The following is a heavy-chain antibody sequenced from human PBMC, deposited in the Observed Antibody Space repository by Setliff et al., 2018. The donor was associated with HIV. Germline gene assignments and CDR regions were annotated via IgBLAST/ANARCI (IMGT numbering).Heavy chain of an antibody. CDR2: IYYSGST. J-gene: IGHJ4*02. Sequence: LSLTFTVSGGSISSHFWSWIRQPPGKGLEWIGSIYYSGSTNYNPSLKSRVTISVVTSKNQFSLKLSSVTAADTAVYYCARGTLYYDYVWGTPFPFDYWGQGTLVTVSS. CDR3: ARGTLYYDYVWGTPFPFDY. V-gene: IGHV4-59*11. CDR1: GGSISSHF. D-gene: IGHD3-16*01.